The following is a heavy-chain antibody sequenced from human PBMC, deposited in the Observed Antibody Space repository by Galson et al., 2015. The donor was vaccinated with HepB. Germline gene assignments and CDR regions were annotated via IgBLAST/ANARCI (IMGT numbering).Heavy chain of an antibody. CDR2: IWYDGSNK. V-gene: IGHV3-33*08. Sequence: SLRLSCAASGFTFSNYGMYWVRQAPGKGLEWVAVIWYDGSNKYYADSVKGRFTFSRDNAKNTLYLQMNSLRAEDTAVYFCTRDQSSVFDILTASYNWYFDLWGRGTLVTVSS. J-gene: IGHJ2*01. CDR3: TRDQSSVFDILTASYNWYFDL. CDR1: GFTFSNYG. D-gene: IGHD3-9*01.